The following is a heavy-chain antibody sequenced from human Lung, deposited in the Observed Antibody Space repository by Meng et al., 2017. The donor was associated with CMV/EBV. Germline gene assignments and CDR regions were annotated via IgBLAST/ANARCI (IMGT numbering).Heavy chain of an antibody. D-gene: IGHD2-21*02. Sequence: QVPLQESGPGLGKPSGTLSPTCPVSGGSLSSRNWWSWVRQPPGKGLEWIGEIYHSGSTNYNPSLKSRVTISVDESKNQFSLRLSSVTAADTAVYYCARVGAYCGGDCYHPRWGQGTLVTVSS. CDR1: GGSLSSRNW. J-gene: IGHJ4*02. CDR3: ARVGAYCGGDCYHPR. CDR2: IYHSGST. V-gene: IGHV4-4*02.